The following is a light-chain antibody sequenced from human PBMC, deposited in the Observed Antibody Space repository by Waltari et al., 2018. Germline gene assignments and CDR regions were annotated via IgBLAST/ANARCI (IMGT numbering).Light chain of an antibody. CDR3: QQCYSSPYT. CDR2: WAS. CDR1: QSVLSSSNNKNY. V-gene: IGKV4-1*01. Sequence: DIVMTQSPDSLAVSLGERATINCKSSQSVLSSSNNKNYLVWYQQKPGQPPNLLISWASTRESGVPDRFGGSGSGTDFTLTISSLQAEDVAVYYCQQCYSSPYTFGQGTKLEIK. J-gene: IGKJ2*01.